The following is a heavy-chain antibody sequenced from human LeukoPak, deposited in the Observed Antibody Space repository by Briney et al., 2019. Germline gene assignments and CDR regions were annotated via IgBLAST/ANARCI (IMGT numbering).Heavy chain of an antibody. Sequence: GGSLRLSCSASGFSVSDNYMTWVRQAAGKGPEWVSGISWNSGSIGYADSVKGRFTISRDNAKNSLYLQMNSLRAEDMALYYCAKDILPAPYSSSSGFDYWGQGTLVTVSS. J-gene: IGHJ4*02. CDR1: GFSVSDNY. D-gene: IGHD6-13*01. CDR3: AKDILPAPYSSSSGFDY. V-gene: IGHV3-9*03. CDR2: ISWNSGSI.